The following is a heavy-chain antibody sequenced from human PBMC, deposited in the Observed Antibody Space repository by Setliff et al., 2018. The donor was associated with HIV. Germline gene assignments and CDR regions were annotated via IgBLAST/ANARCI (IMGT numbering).Heavy chain of an antibody. V-gene: IGHV4-59*08. CDR3: ARQGAVTGHAFDS. D-gene: IGHD6-19*01. CDR2: LYHSGST. Sequence: ETLSLTCTVSGDSISSYYWSWIRQPPGKGLECIGHLYHSGSTHYSPSLKSRVTMSVATSKNQFSLRLTSVTAADTAVYYCARQGAVTGHAFDSWGPGALVTVSS. CDR1: GDSISSYY. J-gene: IGHJ4*02.